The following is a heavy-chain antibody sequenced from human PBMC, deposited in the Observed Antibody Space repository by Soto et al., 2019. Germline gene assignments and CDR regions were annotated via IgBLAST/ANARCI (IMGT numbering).Heavy chain of an antibody. D-gene: IGHD2-2*01. CDR1: GGTFSSYA. Sequence: QVQLVQSGAEVKKPGSSVKVSCKASGGTFSSYAISWVRQAPGQGLEWMGGIIPIFGTANYAQKFQGRVTSTADESTSTAYRELSSLRSEDTAVYYCAREDKGALYHRPLDYWGQGTLVTVSS. J-gene: IGHJ4*02. CDR3: AREDKGALYHRPLDY. V-gene: IGHV1-69*12. CDR2: IIPIFGTA.